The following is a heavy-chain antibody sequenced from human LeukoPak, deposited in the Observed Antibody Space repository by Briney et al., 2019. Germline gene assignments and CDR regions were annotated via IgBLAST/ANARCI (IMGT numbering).Heavy chain of an antibody. CDR1: GYTFSAYA. CDR2: ISQDESNK. J-gene: IGHJ4*02. D-gene: IGHD4-17*01. Sequence: GGSLRLSCAASGYTFSAYAMHWVRQGPGKGLEWVTFISQDESNKYYVDSVKGRFTVSRDNSKNTLYLQMNNLRAEDTAMYYCARWDRDYGHEMDHWGQGTLVTVSS. CDR3: ARWDRDYGHEMDH. V-gene: IGHV3-30*01.